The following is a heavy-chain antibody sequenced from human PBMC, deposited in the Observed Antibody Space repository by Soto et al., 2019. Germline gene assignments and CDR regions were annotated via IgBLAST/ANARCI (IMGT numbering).Heavy chain of an antibody. J-gene: IGHJ6*02. CDR1: GFTFSSYG. D-gene: IGHD6-19*01. CDR2: IWYDGSNK. Sequence: QVQLVESGGGVVQPGRSLRLSCAASGFTFSSYGMHWVRQAPGKGLEWVAVIWYDGSNKYYADSVKGRFTISRDNSKNTLYLQMNSLRAEDTAVYYCARGPLYSSGSHYYYYYGMDVWGQGTTVTVSS. CDR3: ARGPLYSSGSHYYYYYGMDV. V-gene: IGHV3-33*01.